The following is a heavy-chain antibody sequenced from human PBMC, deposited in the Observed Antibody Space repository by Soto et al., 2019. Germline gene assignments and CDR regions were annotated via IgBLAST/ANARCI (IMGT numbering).Heavy chain of an antibody. CDR2: ISYDGSNK. CDR3: ARGARYSYGVIDY. CDR1: GFTFSSYA. Sequence: QVQLVESGGGVVQPGRSLRLSCAASGFTFSSYAMHWVRQAPGKGLEWVAVISYDGSNKYYADSVKGRFTISRDNSKNTLYLQMNSLRAEDTAVYYCARGARYSYGVIDYWGQGTLVTVSS. D-gene: IGHD5-18*01. J-gene: IGHJ4*02. V-gene: IGHV3-30-3*01.